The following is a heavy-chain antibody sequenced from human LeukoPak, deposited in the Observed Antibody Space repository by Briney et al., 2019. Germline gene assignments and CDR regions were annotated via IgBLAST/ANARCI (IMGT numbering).Heavy chain of an antibody. J-gene: IGHJ6*03. CDR1: GGSISSSSYY. Sequence: SETLSLTCTVSGGSISSSSYYWGWIRQPPGKGLEWIGSIYYSGSTYYNPSLKSRVTISVDTSKNQFSLKLSSVTAADTAVYYCAREEMATIIGEEPRGYYYYMDVWGKGTTVTVSS. CDR2: IYYSGST. V-gene: IGHV4-39*02. CDR3: AREEMATIIGEEPRGYYYYMDV. D-gene: IGHD5-24*01.